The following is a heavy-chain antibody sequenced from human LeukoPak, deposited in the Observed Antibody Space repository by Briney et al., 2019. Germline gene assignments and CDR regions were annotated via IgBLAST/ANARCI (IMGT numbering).Heavy chain of an antibody. CDR2: ISGSGGST. CDR3: AKDLRGRMATINSFDY. CDR1: GFTFSSYA. D-gene: IGHD5-24*01. J-gene: IGHJ4*02. Sequence: GGSLRLPCAASGFTFSSYAMSWVRQAPGKGLEWVSAISGSGGSTYYADSVKGRFTISRDNSKNTPYLQMNSLRAEDTAVYYCAKDLRGRMATINSFDYWGQGTLVTVSS. V-gene: IGHV3-23*01.